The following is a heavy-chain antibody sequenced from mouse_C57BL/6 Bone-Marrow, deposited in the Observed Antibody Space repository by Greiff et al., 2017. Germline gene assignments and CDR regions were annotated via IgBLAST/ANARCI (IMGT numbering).Heavy chain of an antibody. J-gene: IGHJ2*01. CDR1: GYTFSDYG. Sequence: DVLLVESGGGLVKPGGSLKLSCAASGYTFSDYGMHWVRQAPEKGLEWVAYISSGSSTIYYADTVKGRFTISRDNAKSTLFLQMTSLRSEDTAMYYCARGLFFDYWGQGTTLTVSS. CDR2: ISSGSSTI. V-gene: IGHV5-17*01. CDR3: ARGLFFDY.